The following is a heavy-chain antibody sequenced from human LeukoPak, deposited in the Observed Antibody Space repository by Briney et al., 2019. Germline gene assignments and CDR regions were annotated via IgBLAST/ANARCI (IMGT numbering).Heavy chain of an antibody. Sequence: ASVKVSCKASGYTFTSYGISWVRQAPGQGLEWMGWISAYNGNTNYAQKLQGRVTMTTDTSTSTAYMELRSLRSDDTAVYYCARGRVLRYFDWLLSGAFDIWGQGTMVTVPS. J-gene: IGHJ3*02. V-gene: IGHV1-18*01. CDR3: ARGRVLRYFDWLLSGAFDI. D-gene: IGHD3-9*01. CDR1: GYTFTSYG. CDR2: ISAYNGNT.